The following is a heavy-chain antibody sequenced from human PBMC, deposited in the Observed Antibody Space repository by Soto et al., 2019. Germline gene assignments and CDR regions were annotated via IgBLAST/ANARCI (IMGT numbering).Heavy chain of an antibody. D-gene: IGHD3-22*01. CDR3: AKNSGYYYDAFDI. CDR1: VFIFSNNA. Sequence: GGSLRLSCAASVFIFSNNAMSWVRQAPGKGLEWVSAISGSSGSTFYADSVKGRFTISRDNSKNTLYLQMNSLRAEDTALYYCAKNSGYYYDAFDIWGQGTMVTVSS. J-gene: IGHJ3*02. V-gene: IGHV3-23*01. CDR2: ISGSSGST.